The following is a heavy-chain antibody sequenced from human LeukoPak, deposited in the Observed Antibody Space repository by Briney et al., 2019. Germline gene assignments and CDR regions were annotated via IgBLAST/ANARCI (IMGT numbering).Heavy chain of an antibody. CDR2: INLSGGST. CDR3: ARVTMVREYDY. Sequence: GASVTVSFTASGYTFTINYMHWVRQAPGQGLEWMGIINLSGGSTSYAQKFQGRVTMTRDTSTSTVYMELSSLRSEDTAVYYCARVTMVREYDYWGQGTLVTVSS. CDR1: GYTFTINY. J-gene: IGHJ4*02. D-gene: IGHD3-10*01. V-gene: IGHV1-46*01.